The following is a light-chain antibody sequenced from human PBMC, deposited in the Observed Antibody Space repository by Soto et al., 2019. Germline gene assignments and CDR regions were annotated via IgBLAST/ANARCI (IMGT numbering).Light chain of an antibody. CDR2: GAS. CDR3: QQYNNWPQLT. J-gene: IGKJ4*01. Sequence: ELVMTQSPATLSVSPGEGATLSCRASQSVSSNLAWYQKKPGQAPRLLIYGASARATGTPARFRGSGSGIEFTLTISSLQSEDFAVYYCQQYNNWPQLTFGGGTKVDIK. V-gene: IGKV3-15*01. CDR1: QSVSSN.